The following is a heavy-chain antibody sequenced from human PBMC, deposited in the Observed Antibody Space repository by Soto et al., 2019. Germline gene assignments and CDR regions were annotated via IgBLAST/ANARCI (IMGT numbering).Heavy chain of an antibody. Sequence: QVQLQESGPGLVKPSQTLSLTCTVSGGSISSGGYYWSWIRQHPGKGLEWIGYIYYSGSTYSNPSLKSRVTISVDTSKNQCSLKLSSVTAADTAVYYCARGADRGQRMGAFDIWGQGTMVTVSS. CDR2: IYYSGST. D-gene: IGHD1-26*01. CDR1: GGSISSGGYY. V-gene: IGHV4-31*03. J-gene: IGHJ3*02. CDR3: ARGADRGQRMGAFDI.